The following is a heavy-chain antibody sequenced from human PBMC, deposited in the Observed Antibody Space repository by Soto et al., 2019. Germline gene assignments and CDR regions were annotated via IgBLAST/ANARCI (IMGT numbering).Heavy chain of an antibody. J-gene: IGHJ6*03. CDR1: GFTFSSYW. CDR3: AVRYCSGGSCYPGDYYYYYMDV. D-gene: IGHD2-15*01. Sequence: PGGSLRLSCAASGFTFSSYWMHWVRQAPGKGLVWVSRINSDGSSTSYADSVKGRFTISRDNAKNTLYLQMNSLRAEDTAVYYCAVRYCSGGSCYPGDYYYYYMDVWGKGTTVTVSS. CDR2: INSDGSST. V-gene: IGHV3-74*01.